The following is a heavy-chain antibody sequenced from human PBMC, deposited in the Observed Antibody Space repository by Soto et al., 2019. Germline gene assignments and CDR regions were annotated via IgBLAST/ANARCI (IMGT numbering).Heavy chain of an antibody. Sequence: SETLSLTCTVSGGDVTSSRYYWAWIRQTPGKGLEWIATIYYGGSTYYPPSLESRATISLDLPKTQFSLRLTSVTAADTAVYSCARDRGGITVSSTPLGEWFDPWGQGTLLTVAS. CDR3: ARDRGGITVSSTPLGEWFDP. CDR1: GGDVTSSRYY. D-gene: IGHD3-16*01. V-gene: IGHV4-39*07. CDR2: IYYGGST. J-gene: IGHJ5*02.